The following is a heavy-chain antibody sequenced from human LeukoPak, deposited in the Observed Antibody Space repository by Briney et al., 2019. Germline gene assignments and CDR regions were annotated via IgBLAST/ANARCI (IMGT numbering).Heavy chain of an antibody. V-gene: IGHV4-34*01. CDR2: INHRGST. J-gene: IGHJ4*02. CDR3: AAARDGYHYFDH. D-gene: IGHD5-24*01. CDR1: GGSFSDYY. Sequence: PSETLSLTCAVYGGSFSDYYWTWIRQPPGKGLEWIGEINHRGSTNYNPSLKSRIIISVDTSKNQFSLNLRSVTAADTAVYYCAAARDGYHYFDHWGQGTLVTVSS.